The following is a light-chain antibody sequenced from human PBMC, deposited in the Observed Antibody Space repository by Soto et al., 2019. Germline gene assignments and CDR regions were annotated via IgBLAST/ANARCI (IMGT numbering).Light chain of an antibody. CDR2: DAS. CDR1: QSISSN. J-gene: IGKJ1*01. V-gene: IGKV3-15*01. Sequence: EIVMTQSPATLSVSPGERATLSCRASQSISSNLAWYQQTPGQAPRLLIYDASSRATGIPARFSGSGSGTEFTLTISSLQSEDFAVYCCQQYNDWPRTFGQGTKVEIK. CDR3: QQYNDWPRT.